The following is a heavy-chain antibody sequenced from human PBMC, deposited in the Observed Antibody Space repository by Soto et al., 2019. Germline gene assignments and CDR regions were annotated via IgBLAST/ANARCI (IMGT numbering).Heavy chain of an antibody. CDR1: GLTFSDYY. Sequence: GGSLKLSCAASGLTFSDYYMSWIRQAPGKGLKWVSYISSSGSTIYYADSVKGRFTISRDNAKNSLYLQRNSLRAKDTAVNYCARDGSLWFGTNDNWFDPWGQGTLVTGS. J-gene: IGHJ5*02. CDR3: ARDGSLWFGTNDNWFDP. CDR2: ISSSGSTI. D-gene: IGHD3-10*01. V-gene: IGHV3-11*01.